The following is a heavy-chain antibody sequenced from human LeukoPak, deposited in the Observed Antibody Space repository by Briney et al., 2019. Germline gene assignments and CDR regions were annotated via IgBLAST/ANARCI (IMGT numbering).Heavy chain of an antibody. D-gene: IGHD6-19*01. CDR3: ARDLSRADSSGGK. V-gene: IGHV4-59*12. CDR2: IYYSGST. J-gene: IGHJ4*02. Sequence: SETLSLTCTVSGGSISSYYWSWIRQPPGKGLEWIGYIYYSGSTNYNPSLKSRVTISVDTSKNQFSLKLSSVTAADTAVYYCARDLSRADSSGGKWGQGTLVTVSS. CDR1: GGSISSYY.